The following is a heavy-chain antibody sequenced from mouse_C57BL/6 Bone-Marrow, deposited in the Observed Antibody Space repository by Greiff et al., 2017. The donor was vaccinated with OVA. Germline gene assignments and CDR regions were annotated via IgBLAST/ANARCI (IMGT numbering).Heavy chain of an antibody. CDR2: ISSGGSYT. V-gene: IGHV5-6*01. J-gene: IGHJ4*01. CDR3: ARHLYYYGDY. CDR1: GFTFSSYG. D-gene: IGHD1-1*01. Sequence: EVNVVESGGDLVKPGGSLKLSCAASGFTFSSYGMSWVRQTPDKRLEWVATISSGGSYTYYPDSVKGRFTISRDNAKNTLYLQMSSLKSEDTAMYYCARHLYYYGDYRGQGTSVTVSS.